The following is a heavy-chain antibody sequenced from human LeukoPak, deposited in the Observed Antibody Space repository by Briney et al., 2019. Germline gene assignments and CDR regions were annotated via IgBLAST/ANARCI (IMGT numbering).Heavy chain of an antibody. Sequence: RASVKVSCKASGYTFTNYDINWVRQATGQGLEWMGWMNPNSGNTGYAQKLQGRVTMTRNTSISTAYMELSSLRSEDTAVYYCASAIFPYGWFDPWGQGTLVTVSS. D-gene: IGHD3-3*01. J-gene: IGHJ5*02. CDR1: GYTFTNYD. CDR2: MNPNSGNT. CDR3: ASAIFPYGWFDP. V-gene: IGHV1-8*01.